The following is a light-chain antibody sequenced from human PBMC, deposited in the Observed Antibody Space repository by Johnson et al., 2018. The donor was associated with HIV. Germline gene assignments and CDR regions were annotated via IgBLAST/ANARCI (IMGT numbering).Light chain of an antibody. CDR2: DNN. J-gene: IGLJ1*01. CDR3: ATWDSSLSATGV. Sequence: QSILTQPPSVSAAPGQKVTISCSGTNSNIGNNYVSWYQQLPGTAPKLLIYDNNKRPSGIPDRFSGSKSGTSATLGITGLQTGDETYYYCATWDSSLSATGVVGTGTKVTVL. V-gene: IGLV1-51*01. CDR1: NSNIGNNY.